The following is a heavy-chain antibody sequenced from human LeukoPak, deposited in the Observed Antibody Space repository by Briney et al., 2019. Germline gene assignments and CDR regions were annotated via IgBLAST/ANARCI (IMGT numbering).Heavy chain of an antibody. D-gene: IGHD6-13*01. CDR3: AKFLSSSAFDP. J-gene: IGHJ5*02. CDR1: GFTFSDYY. V-gene: IGHV3-11*01. CDR2: ISSSGSTI. Sequence: PGGSLRLSCAASGFTFSDYYMSWIRQAPGKGLEWVSYISSSGSTIYYADSVKGRFTISRDNSKNTLYLQMSSLRAEDTAVYYCAKFLSSSAFDPWGQGTLVTVSS.